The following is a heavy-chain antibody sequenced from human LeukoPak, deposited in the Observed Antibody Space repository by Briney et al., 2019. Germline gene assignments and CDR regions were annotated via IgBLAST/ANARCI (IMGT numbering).Heavy chain of an antibody. J-gene: IGHJ4*02. CDR3: ARGRGGGHFDY. CDR1: GYTFTSYD. CDR2: INPNTGTT. V-gene: IGHV1-8*01. Sequence: ASVKVSCKASGYTFTSYDINWVRQAAGQGREWMGWINPNTGTTDYAQKFQGRVTVTRDTSISTAYMDLSSLRSDDTAVYYCARGRGGGHFDYWGQGTLVTVSS. D-gene: IGHD3-10*01.